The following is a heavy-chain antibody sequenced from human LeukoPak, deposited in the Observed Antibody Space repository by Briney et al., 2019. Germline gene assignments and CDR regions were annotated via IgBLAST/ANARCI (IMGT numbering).Heavy chain of an antibody. V-gene: IGHV1-69*06. Sequence: ASVKVSCKASGGTFSSYAISWVRQAPGQGLEWMGGVIPIFGTANYAQKFQGRVTITADKSTSTAYMELSSLRCEDTAVYYCANGYSSGWYRGEYFQHWGQGTLVTVSS. J-gene: IGHJ1*01. CDR1: GGTFSSYA. CDR3: ANGYSSGWYRGEYFQH. CDR2: VIPIFGTA. D-gene: IGHD6-19*01.